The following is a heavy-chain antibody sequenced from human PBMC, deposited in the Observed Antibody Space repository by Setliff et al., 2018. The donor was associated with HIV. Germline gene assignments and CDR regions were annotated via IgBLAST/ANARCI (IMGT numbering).Heavy chain of an antibody. Sequence: GGSLRLSCVASGSSFSNFGFHWVRQAPGKGLEWLAVISFDGLNNYYADSVKGRITITRDNSKNTVYLQMNSLRAEDTAVYYCATWGIVAVAGLHWGQGTLVTVSS. J-gene: IGHJ4*02. D-gene: IGHD6-13*01. CDR1: GSSFSNFG. CDR3: ATWGIVAVAGLH. CDR2: ISFDGLNN. V-gene: IGHV3-33*01.